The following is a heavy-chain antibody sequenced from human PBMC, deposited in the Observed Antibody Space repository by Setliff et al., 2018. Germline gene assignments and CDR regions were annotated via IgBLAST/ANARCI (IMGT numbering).Heavy chain of an antibody. CDR3: AREPYDYIWGSYRSPYFDH. CDR1: GYTFVGYH. V-gene: IGHV1-2*02. Sequence: ASVKVSCKASGYTFVGYHLHWVRQAPGQGLEWMGWINPKTGGTNYAQKFQGRVTMTRDASINTAFMHLSSLKSDDMAVYYCAREPYDYIWGSYRSPYFDHWGQGALVTVSS. D-gene: IGHD3-16*02. CDR2: INPKTGGT. J-gene: IGHJ4*02.